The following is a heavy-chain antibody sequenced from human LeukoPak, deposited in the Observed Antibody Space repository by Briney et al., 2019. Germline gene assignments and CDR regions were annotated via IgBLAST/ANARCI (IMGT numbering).Heavy chain of an antibody. Sequence: ASVKVSCKASGYTFTIYYIHWVRQAPGQRLEWMGLINPSGGSTNYAQKFQGRVTMTRDTSTSTVYMELSSLRSEDTAVYYCARGPRITLIRGGQWYYYMDVWGKGTTVTISS. CDR1: GYTFTIYY. J-gene: IGHJ6*03. D-gene: IGHD3-10*01. V-gene: IGHV1-46*01. CDR2: INPSGGST. CDR3: ARGPRITLIRGGQWYYYMDV.